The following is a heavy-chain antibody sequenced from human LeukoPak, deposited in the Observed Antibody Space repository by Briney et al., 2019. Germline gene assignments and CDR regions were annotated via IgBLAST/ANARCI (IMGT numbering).Heavy chain of an antibody. J-gene: IGHJ4*02. Sequence: SETLSLTCAVYGGSFNGYYWTWIRQPPGKGLEWIGEINHSGSTDYNPSLKSRVTISVDTSKNQFSLKLNSVTAADTAVFYCARGQLRLSNWGQGSLVIVSS. V-gene: IGHV4-34*01. CDR2: INHSGST. CDR3: ARGQLRLSN. D-gene: IGHD6-25*01. CDR1: GGSFNGYY.